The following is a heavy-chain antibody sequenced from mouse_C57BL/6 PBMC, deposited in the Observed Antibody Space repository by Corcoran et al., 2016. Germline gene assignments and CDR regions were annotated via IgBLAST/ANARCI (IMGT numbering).Heavy chain of an antibody. CDR1: GYTFTDYY. J-gene: IGHJ2*01. Sequence: EVQLQQSGPELVKPGASVKISCKASGYTFTDYYMNWVKQSHGKSLEWIGDINPNNGGTSYNQKFKGKATLTADKSSSTAYMQLSSLTSEDSAVYFCARFYYYGSSFDYFDYWGQGTTLTVSS. CDR3: ARFYYYGSSFDYFDY. D-gene: IGHD1-1*01. CDR2: INPNNGGT. V-gene: IGHV1-26*01.